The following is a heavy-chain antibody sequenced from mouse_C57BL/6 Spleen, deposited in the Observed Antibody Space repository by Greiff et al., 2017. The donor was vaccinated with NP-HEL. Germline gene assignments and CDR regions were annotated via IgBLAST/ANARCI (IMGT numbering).Heavy chain of an antibody. CDR3: ASFYYGYDWYFDV. J-gene: IGHJ1*03. V-gene: IGHV1-78*01. CDR1: GYTFTDHT. Sequence: QVQLQQSDAELVKPGASVKISCKVSGYTFTDHTIHWMKQRPEQGLEWIGYIYPRDGSTKYNEKFKGKATLTADKSSSTAYMQLNSLTSEDSAVYFWASFYYGYDWYFDVWGTGTTVTVSP. CDR2: IYPRDGST. D-gene: IGHD2-2*01.